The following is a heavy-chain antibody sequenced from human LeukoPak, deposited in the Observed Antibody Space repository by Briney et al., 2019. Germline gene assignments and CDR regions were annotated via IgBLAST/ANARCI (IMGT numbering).Heavy chain of an antibody. D-gene: IGHD2-2*01. V-gene: IGHV1-8*01. CDR2: MNPNSGNT. Sequence: ASVKVSCKASGYTFSSSDINWVRQATGQGLEWMGWMNPNSGNTDYAQKLQGRVTMTTDTSTSTAYMELRSLRSDDTAVYFCARVGAYCTSTSCFDYWGQGTLVTVSS. CDR3: ARVGAYCTSTSCFDY. CDR1: GYTFSSSD. J-gene: IGHJ4*02.